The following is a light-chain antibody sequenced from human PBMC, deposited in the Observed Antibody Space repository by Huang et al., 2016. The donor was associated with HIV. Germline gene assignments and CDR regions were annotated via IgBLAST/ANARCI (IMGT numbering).Light chain of an antibody. CDR2: GTS. Sequence: EIVMTQSPATLSVSPGERATLSCRASQNIGSNLAWYQQKSGQAPGVVIYGTSIRASGIPARFSGSVSETEFTRTISSLQSEDFAVYYCQQYTKWPLAFGGGTKVEIK. CDR3: QQYTKWPLA. CDR1: QNIGSN. J-gene: IGKJ4*01. V-gene: IGKV3-15*01.